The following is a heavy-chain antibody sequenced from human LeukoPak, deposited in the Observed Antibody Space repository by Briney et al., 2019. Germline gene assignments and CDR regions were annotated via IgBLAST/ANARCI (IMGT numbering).Heavy chain of an antibody. D-gene: IGHD6-13*01. CDR2: ISATVGNT. V-gene: IGHV3-23*01. CDR3: AKGRSGDTSSRGIPDY. J-gene: IGHJ4*02. Sequence: GGSLRLSCAASGFTFSSCAMSWVRQAPGKGLEWVSTISATVGNTYYADSVKGRFTISRDTSKNTLYLQMNSLRAEDTAVYYCAKGRSGDTSSRGIPDYWGQGTLVTVSS. CDR1: GFTFSSCA.